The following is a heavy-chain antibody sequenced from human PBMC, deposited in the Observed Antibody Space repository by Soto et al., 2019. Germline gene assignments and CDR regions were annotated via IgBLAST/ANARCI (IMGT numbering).Heavy chain of an antibody. D-gene: IGHD2-15*01. Sequence: SETLSLTCTVSGGSISSGDYYWSWIRQPPGKGLEWIGYIYYSGSTYYNPSLKSRVTISVDTSKNQFSLKLSSVTAANTAVYYCARARGARYFDYWGQGTLVTVSS. CDR1: GGSISSGDYY. CDR2: IYYSGST. V-gene: IGHV4-30-4*01. CDR3: ARARGARYFDY. J-gene: IGHJ4*02.